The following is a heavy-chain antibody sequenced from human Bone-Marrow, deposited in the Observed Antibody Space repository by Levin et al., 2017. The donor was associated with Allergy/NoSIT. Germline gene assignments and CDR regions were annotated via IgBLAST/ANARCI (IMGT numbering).Heavy chain of an antibody. CDR1: GYSFTSYW. CDR3: ARSHYYDSSGYYKADTTDDAFDS. V-gene: IGHV5-51*01. D-gene: IGHD3-22*01. J-gene: IGHJ3*02. CDR2: IYPGDSDT. Sequence: GGSLRLSCKGSGYSFTSYWIGWVRQMPGKGLEWMGIIYPGDSDTRYSPSFQGQVTISADKSISTAYLQWSSLKASDTAMYYCARSHYYDSSGYYKADTTDDAFDSWGQGTMVTVSS.